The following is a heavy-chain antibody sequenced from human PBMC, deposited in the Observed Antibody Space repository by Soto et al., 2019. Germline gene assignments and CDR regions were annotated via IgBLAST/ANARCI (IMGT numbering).Heavy chain of an antibody. Sequence: GASVKVSCKASGGTFSSYAISWVRQAPGQGLEWMGGIIPIFGTANYAQKFQGRVTITADESTSTAYMELSSLRSEDTAVYYCASSARTYYYDSSGYWNWFDPWGQGTLVTVSS. CDR3: ASSARTYYYDSSGYWNWFDP. CDR2: IIPIFGTA. J-gene: IGHJ5*02. CDR1: GGTFSSYA. V-gene: IGHV1-69*13. D-gene: IGHD3-22*01.